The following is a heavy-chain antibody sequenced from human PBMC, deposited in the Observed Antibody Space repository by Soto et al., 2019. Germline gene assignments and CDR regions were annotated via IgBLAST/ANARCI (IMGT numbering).Heavy chain of an antibody. Sequence: EVQLLESAGGLIHPGGSLSVACAASGFTFSNYAMSWVRQAPGKGLEWISTISGTGGSTYYTDSVKGRFTISRDNSMNTVHLQMNGLRADDTALYYCSKGWRLSGYWFCDLWGRGTLVTVSS. D-gene: IGHD2-15*01. CDR3: SKGWRLSGYWFCDL. CDR1: GFTFSNYA. CDR2: ISGTGGST. J-gene: IGHJ2*01. V-gene: IGHV3-23*01.